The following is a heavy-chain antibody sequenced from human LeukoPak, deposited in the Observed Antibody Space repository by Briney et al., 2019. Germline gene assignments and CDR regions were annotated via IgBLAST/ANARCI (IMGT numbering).Heavy chain of an antibody. J-gene: IGHJ4*02. CDR3: AKDRLSGFSSGVFEF. CDR2: MHGIGGKT. V-gene: IGHV3-20*04. CDR1: GFIFEDYA. Sequence: GGSLRLSCAASGFIFEDYAMSWVRLVPGKGLEWLSSMHGIGGKTIYEDSVKGRFTISRDNAKNSLYLQMNSLRAEDMALYYCAKDRLSGFSSGVFEFWGQGTLVTVSS. D-gene: IGHD1-14*01.